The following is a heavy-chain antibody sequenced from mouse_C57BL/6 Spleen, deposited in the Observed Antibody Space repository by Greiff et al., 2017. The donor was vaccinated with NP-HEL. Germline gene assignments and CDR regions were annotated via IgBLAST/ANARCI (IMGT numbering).Heavy chain of an antibody. CDR3: ARQGGGGYDENYAMDY. CDR1: GFSLTSYG. V-gene: IGHV2-6-1*01. CDR2: IWSDGST. D-gene: IGHD2-2*01. J-gene: IGHJ4*01. Sequence: VKLVESGPGLVAPSQSLSITCTVSGFSLTSYGVHWVRQPPGKGLEWLVVIWSDGSTTYNSALKSRLSISKDNSKSQVFLKMNSLQTDDTAMYYCARQGGGGYDENYAMDYWGQGTSVTVSS.